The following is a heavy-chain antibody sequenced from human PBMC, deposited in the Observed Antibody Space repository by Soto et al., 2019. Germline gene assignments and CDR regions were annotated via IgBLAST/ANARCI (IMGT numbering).Heavy chain of an antibody. CDR1: GYSISSGSY. V-gene: IGHV4-38-2*01. CDR2: IYHGGTT. CDR3: ASYYDSSGYYYGSFDY. J-gene: IGHJ4*02. D-gene: IGHD3-22*01. Sequence: PSESLSLTCPVSGYSISSGSYWGWIRQPPGKGPEWIASIYHGGTTFYNPSLKSRVTVSVDKSNNQFSLKLSSVTAADTAVYYCASYYDSSGYYYGSFDYWGQGTLVTVSS.